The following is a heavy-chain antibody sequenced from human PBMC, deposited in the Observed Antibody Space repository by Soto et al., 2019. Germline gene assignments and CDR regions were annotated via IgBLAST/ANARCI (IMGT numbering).Heavy chain of an antibody. CDR3: ARYPVVVTAIPFDY. V-gene: IGHV4-30-4*01. J-gene: IGHJ4*02. CDR1: GGSISSGDYY. Sequence: QVQLQESGPGLVKPSQTLSLTCTVSGGSISSGDYYWSWIRQPPGKGLEWIGYIYYSGSAYYNPSRKSRVTISVDTSKNQFSLKLSSVTAADTAVYYCARYPVVVTAIPFDYWGQGTLVTVSS. CDR2: IYYSGSA. D-gene: IGHD2-21*02.